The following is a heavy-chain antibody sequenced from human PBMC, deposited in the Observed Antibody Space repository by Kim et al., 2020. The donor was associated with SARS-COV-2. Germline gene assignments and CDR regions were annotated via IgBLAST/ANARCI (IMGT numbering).Heavy chain of an antibody. J-gene: IGHJ4*03. V-gene: IGHV1-8*01. CDR2: MNPNNGQA. Sequence: ASVKVSCETSGYNFISFDINWVRQAAGQGLEWVGWMNPNNGQAGYAQKFQGRVTMTRDVSMRTAYMELRSLRSEDTAIYYCARVGLCTGGSCYGGDMGY. CDR3: ARVGLCTGGSCYGGDMGY. CDR1: GYNFISFD. D-gene: IGHD2-8*02.